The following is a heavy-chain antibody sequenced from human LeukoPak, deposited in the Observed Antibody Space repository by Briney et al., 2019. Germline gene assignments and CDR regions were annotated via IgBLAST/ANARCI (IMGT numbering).Heavy chain of an antibody. J-gene: IGHJ6*02. CDR2: ISSSGSTI. D-gene: IGHD3-10*01. CDR1: GFTFSSYE. V-gene: IGHV3-48*03. CDR3: ARDKWFGDPITSHYYYYYGMDV. Sequence: PGGSLRLSCAASGFTFSSYEMNWVRQAPGKGLEWVSYISSSGSTIYYADSVKGRFTISRDNAKNSLYLQMNSLRAEDTAVYYCARDKWFGDPITSHYYYYYGMDVWGQGATVTVSS.